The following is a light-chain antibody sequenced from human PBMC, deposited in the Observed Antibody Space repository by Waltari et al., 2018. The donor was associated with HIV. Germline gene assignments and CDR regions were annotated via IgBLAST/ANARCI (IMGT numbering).Light chain of an antibody. CDR2: KDN. J-gene: IGLJ3*02. V-gene: IGLV3-25*03. CDR3: QSADTTGTYRV. CDR1: ALPKQF. Sequence: SYELTQAPSVSVSPGQTARITCSGDALPKQFAYWYQQQTGQAPVLVIYKDNERPSGIPGRFSGSSSGTTVTLTISGVQAEDEADYYCQSADTTGTYRVFGGGTKLTVL.